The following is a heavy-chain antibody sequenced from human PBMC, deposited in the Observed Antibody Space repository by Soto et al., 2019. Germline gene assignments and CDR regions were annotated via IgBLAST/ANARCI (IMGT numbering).Heavy chain of an antibody. Sequence: GGSLRLSCAASGFTFSSYATSWVRQAPGKGLEWVSAISGSGGSTYCADSVKGRFTISRDNSKNTLYLQMNSLRAEDTAVYYCSKDRIAVAGKPHRNAEHFQHWGQGTLVTVSS. J-gene: IGHJ1*01. D-gene: IGHD6-19*01. CDR3: SKDRIAVAGKPHRNAEHFQH. CDR2: ISGSGGST. V-gene: IGHV3-23*01. CDR1: GFTFSSYA.